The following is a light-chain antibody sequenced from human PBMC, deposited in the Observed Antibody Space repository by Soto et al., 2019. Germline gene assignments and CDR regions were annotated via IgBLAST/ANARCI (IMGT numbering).Light chain of an antibody. CDR1: QSIDRF. J-gene: IGKJ2*01. CDR2: AAS. V-gene: IGKV1-39*01. CDR3: QQTHGTPYN. Sequence: DIRMSQSPPSLAASVGDRVTITCRASQSIDRFLNWYQQKSGIAPKLLIFAASSLQDGVPSRFSGSGSGTDFALTITSLQPEDFSTYYCQQTHGTPYNFGQGTQLQIK.